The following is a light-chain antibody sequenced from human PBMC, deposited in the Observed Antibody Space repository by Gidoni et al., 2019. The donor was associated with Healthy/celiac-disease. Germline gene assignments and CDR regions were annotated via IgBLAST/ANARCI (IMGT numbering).Light chain of an antibody. CDR1: QSVSSSY. CDR3: QQYGSSSIT. V-gene: IGKV3-20*01. CDR2: GAS. Sequence: EIVLTQSPDTLSLSQGERATLSCRASQSVSSSYLAWYQQKPGQAPRLLIYGASSRATGIPDRFSGSGSGTDFTLTISRLEPEDFAVYYCQQYGSSSITFXQXTRLEIK. J-gene: IGKJ5*01.